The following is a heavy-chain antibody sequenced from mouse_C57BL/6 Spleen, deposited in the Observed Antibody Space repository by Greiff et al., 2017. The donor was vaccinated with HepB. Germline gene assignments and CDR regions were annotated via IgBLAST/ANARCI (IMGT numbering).Heavy chain of an antibody. J-gene: IGHJ1*03. CDR3: ARHYGSSYEWYFDV. CDR1: GYAFSSSW. CDR2: IYPGDGDT. Sequence: QVQLQQSGPELVKPGASVKISCKASGYAFSSSWMNWVKQRPGKGLEWIGRIYPGDGDTNYNGKFKGKATLTADKSSSTAYMQLSSLTSDDSAVYFCARHYGSSYEWYFDVWGTGTTVTVSS. D-gene: IGHD1-1*01. V-gene: IGHV1-82*01.